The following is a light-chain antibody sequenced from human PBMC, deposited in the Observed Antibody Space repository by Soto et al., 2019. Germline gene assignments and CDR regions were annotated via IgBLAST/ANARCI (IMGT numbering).Light chain of an antibody. CDR1: STDVGGYNY. Sequence: QSALTQPASVSGSPGQSITISCTGSSTDVGGYNYVSWYQQHPGKAPKVMIYEVSNRPSGVSNRFSGSKSGNTASLTIYGLQAEDEADYYCSSYTSSSTYVFGTGTKVTVL. CDR2: EVS. J-gene: IGLJ1*01. CDR3: SSYTSSSTYV. V-gene: IGLV2-14*01.